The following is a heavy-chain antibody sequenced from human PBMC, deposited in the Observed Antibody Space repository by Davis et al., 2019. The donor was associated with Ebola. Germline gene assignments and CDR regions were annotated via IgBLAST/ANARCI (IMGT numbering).Heavy chain of an antibody. CDR1: GFTFSSYS. Sequence: PGGSLRLSCAASGFTFSSYSMNWVRQAPGKGLEWVSYILSSGSTTYYADSVKGRFTISRDNAKNSLYLQMNSLRAEDTAVYYCARVEGPLYYDSAFDYWGQGTLVTVSS. D-gene: IGHD3-22*01. CDR2: ILSSGSTT. V-gene: IGHV3-48*04. J-gene: IGHJ4*02. CDR3: ARVEGPLYYDSAFDY.